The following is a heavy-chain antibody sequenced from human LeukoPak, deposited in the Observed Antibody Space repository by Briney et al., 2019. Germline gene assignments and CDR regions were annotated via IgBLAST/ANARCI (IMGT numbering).Heavy chain of an antibody. J-gene: IGHJ4*02. CDR1: GFTFSSYA. CDR3: EKILNENRWEYHFDY. CDR2: ISGSGGST. D-gene: IGHD1-26*01. Sequence: PGGSLRLSCAASGFTFSSYAMSWVRQAPGKGLEWVSAISGSGGSTYYADSVKGRFTISRDNSKNTLYLQMNSLRAEDTAVYYCEKILNENRWEYHFDYWGQGTLVAVYS. V-gene: IGHV3-23*01.